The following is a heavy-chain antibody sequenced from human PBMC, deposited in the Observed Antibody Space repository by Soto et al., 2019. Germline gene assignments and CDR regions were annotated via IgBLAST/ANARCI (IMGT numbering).Heavy chain of an antibody. CDR1: GFTFSSYG. Sequence: QVQLVESGGGVVQPGRSLRLSCAASGFTFSSYGMHWVRQAPGKGLEWVAVISYDGSNKYYADSVKGRFTISRDNSKNTLYLQMNSLRAEDTAVYYCAKDLRLYGSGNWFDPWGQGTLVTVSS. J-gene: IGHJ5*02. CDR3: AKDLRLYGSGNWFDP. CDR2: ISYDGSNK. V-gene: IGHV3-30*18. D-gene: IGHD3-10*01.